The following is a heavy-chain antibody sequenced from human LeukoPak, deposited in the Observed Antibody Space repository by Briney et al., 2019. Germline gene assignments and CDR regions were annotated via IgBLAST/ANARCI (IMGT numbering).Heavy chain of an antibody. CDR2: INHSGST. V-gene: IGHV4-34*01. CDR1: GGSFSGYC. J-gene: IGHJ4*02. Sequence: SETLSLTCTVYGGSFSGYCWSWIRQPPGKGLEWVGEINHSGSTNYNPSLKSRVTISVDTSKNQFSLKLTSMTAADTAVYYCTRGKPETAFDYWGQGTLVTVSP. CDR3: TRGKPETAFDY. D-gene: IGHD2-21*02.